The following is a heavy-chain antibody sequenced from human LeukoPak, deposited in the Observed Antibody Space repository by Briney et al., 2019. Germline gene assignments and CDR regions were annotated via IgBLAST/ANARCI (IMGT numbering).Heavy chain of an antibody. CDR2: DNPDGTDT. CDR3: TRRTYNWNDGRAFDM. V-gene: IGHV3-74*01. Sequence: GGSLRLSCVASGFTLSNYWMHWVRQAPGKGLAWVSRDNPDGTDTTYADSVRGRFTISRDNAKNTLYLQMSSLRAEDTAVYYCTRRTYNWNDGRAFDMWGQGTMVTVSS. D-gene: IGHD1-20*01. J-gene: IGHJ3*02. CDR1: GFTLSNYW.